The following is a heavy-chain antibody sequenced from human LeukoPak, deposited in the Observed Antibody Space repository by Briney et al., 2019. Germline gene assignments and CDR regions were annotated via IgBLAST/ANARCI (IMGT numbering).Heavy chain of an antibody. CDR2: ISSSSSYM. CDR1: GFTFSSYT. Sequence: GGSLRLSCAASGFTFSSYTMKWVRQAPGKGLEWVSSISSSSSYMYYADSVKGRFTISRDNAKNSLYLQMNSLRAEDTAVYYCARDRDVPAIGMDVWGQGTTVTVSS. J-gene: IGHJ6*02. V-gene: IGHV3-21*06. CDR3: ARDRDVPAIGMDV.